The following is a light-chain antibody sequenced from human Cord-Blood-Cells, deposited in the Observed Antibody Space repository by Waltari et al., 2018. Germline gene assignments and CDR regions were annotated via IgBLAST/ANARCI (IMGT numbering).Light chain of an antibody. CDR3: CSYAGSSRV. Sequence: QSALTQPRSVSGSPGQSITISCTGTSSDFGSYNLVSWYQQHPGKAPKLMIYEGSKRPSGVSNRFSGSKSGNTASLTISGLQAEDEADYYCCSYAGSSRVFGGGTKLTVL. CDR1: SSDFGSYNL. J-gene: IGLJ3*02. CDR2: EGS. V-gene: IGLV2-23*01.